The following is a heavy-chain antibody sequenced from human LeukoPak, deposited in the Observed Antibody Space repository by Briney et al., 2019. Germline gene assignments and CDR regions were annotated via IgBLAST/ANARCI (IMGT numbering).Heavy chain of an antibody. V-gene: IGHV4-39*07. CDR3: ARDSKAGGY. J-gene: IGHJ4*02. Sequence: SETLSLTCTVSGGSISSSSYYWGWIRQPPGKGLEWIGSIYYSGSTYYNPSLKSRVTISVDTSKNQFSLKLGSVTAADTAVYYCARDSKAGGYWGQGTLVTVSS. D-gene: IGHD3-16*01. CDR1: GGSISSSSYY. CDR2: IYYSGST.